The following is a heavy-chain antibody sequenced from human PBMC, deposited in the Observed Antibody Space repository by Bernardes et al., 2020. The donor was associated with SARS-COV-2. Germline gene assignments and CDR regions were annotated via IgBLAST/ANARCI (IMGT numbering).Heavy chain of an antibody. J-gene: IGHJ4*02. D-gene: IGHD1-26*01. V-gene: IGHV3-48*02. CDR1: GFTFSSYA. CDR2: ISSSTSAI. Sequence: SLRLSCAASGFTFSSYAMTWVRQAPGKGLEWVLSISSSTSAIYYAASVKGRFTISRDNAKNSLYMQMNSLRDEDTAVYYCARDLRGGSQYWGQGTLVTVSS. CDR3: ARDLRGGSQY.